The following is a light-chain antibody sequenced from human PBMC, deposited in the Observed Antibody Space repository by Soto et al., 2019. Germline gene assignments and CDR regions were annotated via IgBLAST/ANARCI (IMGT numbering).Light chain of an antibody. Sequence: EIVLTQSPGTLSLSPGEGATLSCRASQSVRSGNLAWYRQKRGQAPGLLIYDASNRATGIPDRFSGSGSGTDFTLTISRLEPEDFAVYYCQQYATSPVTFGQGTKVDIK. J-gene: IGKJ1*01. V-gene: IGKV3-20*01. CDR3: QQYATSPVT. CDR2: DAS. CDR1: QSVRSGN.